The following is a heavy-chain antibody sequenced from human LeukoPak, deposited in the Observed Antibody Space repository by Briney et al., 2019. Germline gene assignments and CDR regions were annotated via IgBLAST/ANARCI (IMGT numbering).Heavy chain of an antibody. V-gene: IGHV3-15*01. CDR1: GFTFSNAW. D-gene: IGHD2-2*01. CDR2: IKSKTDGGTT. Sequence: GGSLRLSCAASGFTFSNAWMSWVRQAPGKGLEWVGRIKSKTDGGTTDYAAPVKGRFTISRDDSKNTLYLQMNSLKTEDTAVYYCTTDIVVVPAAFVFPEFDYWGQGTLVTVSS. CDR3: TTDIVVVPAAFVFPEFDY. J-gene: IGHJ4*02.